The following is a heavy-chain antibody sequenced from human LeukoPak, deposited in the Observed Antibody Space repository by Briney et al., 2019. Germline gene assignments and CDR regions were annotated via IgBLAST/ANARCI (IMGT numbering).Heavy chain of an antibody. V-gene: IGHV3-15*01. CDR3: TTSYGGFFDY. CDR2: IKSKTGGGTT. Sequence: GGSLRLSCAASGLTVSRNYMSWVRQAPGKGLEWVGRIKSKTGGGTTDYAAPVKGRFTISRDDSKNTLYLQMNSLKTEDTAVYYCTTSYGGFFDYWGQGTLVTVSS. CDR1: GLTVSRNY. D-gene: IGHD4-23*01. J-gene: IGHJ4*02.